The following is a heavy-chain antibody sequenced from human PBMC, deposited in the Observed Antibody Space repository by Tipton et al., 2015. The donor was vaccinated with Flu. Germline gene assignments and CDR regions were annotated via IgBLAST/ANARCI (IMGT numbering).Heavy chain of an antibody. D-gene: IGHD2-2*02. Sequence: SLRLSCAASGFTFSSYWMSWVRQAPGKGLEWVANIKQDGSGKYYVDSVKGRFTISRDNAKNSLYLQMNSLRAEDTAVYYCARETTFEYCSSTSCYIRYYYYGMDVWGQGTTVTVSS. CDR3: ARETTFEYCSSTSCYIRYYYYGMDV. CDR2: IKQDGSGK. CDR1: GFTFSSYW. J-gene: IGHJ6*02. V-gene: IGHV3-7*01.